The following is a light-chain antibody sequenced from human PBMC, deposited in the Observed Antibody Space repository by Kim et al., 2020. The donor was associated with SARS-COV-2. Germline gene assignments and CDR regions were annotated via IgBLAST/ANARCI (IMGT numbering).Light chain of an antibody. V-gene: IGLV1-40*01. Sequence: PGQRVTISCTWSGSNLGAGYGVHWYQQLPGTAPNLLIYRNNNRPSGAPDRFSASRAGTSASLAIAGLQAEDEADYYSQSYDTAYWVFGGGTQLTVL. J-gene: IGLJ3*02. CDR1: GSNLGAGYG. CDR2: RNN. CDR3: QSYDTAYWV.